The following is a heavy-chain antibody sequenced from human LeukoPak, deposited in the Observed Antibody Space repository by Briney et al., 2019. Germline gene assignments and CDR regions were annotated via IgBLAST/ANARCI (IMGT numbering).Heavy chain of an antibody. CDR3: ARRYFYYYYMDV. CDR1: GYTFTCYY. J-gene: IGHJ6*03. CDR2: INPNSGGT. Sequence: ASVKVSCKASGYTFTCYYMHWVRQAPGQGLEWMGWINPNSGGTNYAQKFQGRVTMTRDTSISTAYMELSRLRSDDTAVYYCARRYFYYYYMDVWGKGTTVTVSS. V-gene: IGHV1-2*02.